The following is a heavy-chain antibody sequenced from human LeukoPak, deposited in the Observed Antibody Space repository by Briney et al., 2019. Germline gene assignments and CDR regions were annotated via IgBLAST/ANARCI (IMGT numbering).Heavy chain of an antibody. V-gene: IGHV3-48*03. CDR1: GFTFSSYE. J-gene: IGHJ4*02. D-gene: IGHD2-2*01. CDR3: ARDGPECSSTRCYFWFDY. CDR2: ISSSSGTI. Sequence: GGSLRLSCAASGFTFSSYEMNWVRQAPGKGLEWVSYISSSSGTIYYADSVKGRFTISRDNAKNSLYLQMNSLRAEDTAVYYCARDGPECSSTRCYFWFDYWGQGTLVTVSS.